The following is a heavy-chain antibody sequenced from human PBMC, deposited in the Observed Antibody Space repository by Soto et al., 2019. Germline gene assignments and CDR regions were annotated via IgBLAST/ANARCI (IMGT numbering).Heavy chain of an antibody. CDR3: ARGRGYSYGYYYGMDV. D-gene: IGHD5-18*01. J-gene: IGHJ6*04. Sequence: ASVKVACKASGYTFTSYGISWVRQAPGKGLEWMGWISAYNGNTNYAQKLQGRVTMTTDTSTSTAYMELRSLRSDDTAVNYCARGRGYSYGYYYGMDVWGEGTTVTVSS. CDR1: GYTFTSYG. CDR2: ISAYNGNT. V-gene: IGHV1-18*01.